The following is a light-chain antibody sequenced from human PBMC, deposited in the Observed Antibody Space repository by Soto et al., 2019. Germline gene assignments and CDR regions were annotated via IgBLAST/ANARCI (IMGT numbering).Light chain of an antibody. CDR3: QQRSSWPPRIT. CDR1: QSVSSSY. V-gene: IGKV3D-20*02. J-gene: IGKJ5*01. Sequence: EIVLTQSPGTLSLSPGDRATLSCRASQSVSSSYLAWYQQKPGQAPGLLIYGASSRATGIPDRFSGSGSGTDFTLTISRLEPEDFAVYYCQQRSSWPPRITFGQGTRLEIK. CDR2: GAS.